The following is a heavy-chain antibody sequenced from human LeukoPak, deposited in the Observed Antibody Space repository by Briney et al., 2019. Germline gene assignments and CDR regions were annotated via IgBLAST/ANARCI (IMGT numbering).Heavy chain of an antibody. CDR2: IWYDGSNK. CDR3: AKGSPMMYEYFDY. J-gene: IGHJ4*02. V-gene: IGHV3-33*06. Sequence: GGSLRLSXAASGFTFSSYGMHWVRQAPGKGLEWVAVIWYDGSNKYYADSVKGRFTISRDNSKNTLYLQMNSLRAEDTAVYYCAKGSPMMYEYFDYWGQGTLVTVSS. CDR1: GFTFSSYG. D-gene: IGHD2-8*01.